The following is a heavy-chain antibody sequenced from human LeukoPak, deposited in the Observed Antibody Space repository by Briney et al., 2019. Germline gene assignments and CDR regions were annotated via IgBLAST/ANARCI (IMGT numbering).Heavy chain of an antibody. CDR2: ISAYNGNT. D-gene: IGHD5-18*01. CDR1: GYTFTSYG. Sequence: GASVKVSCKASGYTFTSYGISWVRQAPGQGLEWMGWISAYNGNTNYAQKLQGRVTMTTDTSTSTAYMELRSLRSDDTAVYYCARDMRGYSYLFNPYDAFDIWGQGTMVTVSS. CDR3: ARDMRGYSYLFNPYDAFDI. V-gene: IGHV1-18*01. J-gene: IGHJ3*02.